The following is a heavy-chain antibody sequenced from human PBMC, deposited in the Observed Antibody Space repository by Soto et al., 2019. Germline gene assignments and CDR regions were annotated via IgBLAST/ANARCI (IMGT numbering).Heavy chain of an antibody. CDR3: ARDTPTYYDILTGSLPRGV. Sequence: SVKVSCKASGGTFSSYAISWVRQAPGQGLEWMGGIIPIFGTANYAQKFQGRVTITADESTSTAYMELSSLRSEDTAVYYCARDTPTYYDILTGSLPRGVWGQGTTVTVSS. D-gene: IGHD3-9*01. V-gene: IGHV1-69*13. J-gene: IGHJ6*02. CDR1: GGTFSSYA. CDR2: IIPIFGTA.